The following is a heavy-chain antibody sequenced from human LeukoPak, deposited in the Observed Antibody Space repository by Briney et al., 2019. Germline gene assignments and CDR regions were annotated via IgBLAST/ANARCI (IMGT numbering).Heavy chain of an antibody. D-gene: IGHD5-12*01. CDR3: SRRGYPHAFDI. CDR1: GFTFSGFY. Sequence: GGSLRLSCVASGFTFSGFYIHWVRQAPGKGLVWVSHINWDGSVTTYADSVRGRFTVSRDNAKNTLYLQMDSLRAEDTAVYYCSRRGYPHAFDIWGQGTVVTVSS. V-gene: IGHV3-74*01. J-gene: IGHJ3*02. CDR2: INWDGSVT.